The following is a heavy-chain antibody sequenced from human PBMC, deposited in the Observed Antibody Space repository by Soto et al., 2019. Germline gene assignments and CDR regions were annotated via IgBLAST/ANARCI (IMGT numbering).Heavy chain of an antibody. CDR3: ARGDSVVVPAAGGGFDP. Sequence: QVQLQESGPGLVKPSQTLSLTCTVSGGSISSGGYYWSWIRQHPGKGLEWIGYIYYSGSTYYNPSPKRRVTLSVYASKNQFSVKLSSVTAADTAVYYCARGDSVVVPAAGGGFDPGGQGTLVTVCS. CDR2: IYYSGST. V-gene: IGHV4-31*03. CDR1: GGSISSGGYY. D-gene: IGHD2-2*01. J-gene: IGHJ5*02.